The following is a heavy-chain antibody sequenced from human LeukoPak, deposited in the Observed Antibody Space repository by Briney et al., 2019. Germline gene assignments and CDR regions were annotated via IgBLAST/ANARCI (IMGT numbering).Heavy chain of an antibody. J-gene: IGHJ6*03. CDR2: IRSNGDTT. Sequence: GGPVTLFCEACGFIFRNYAMRWLRQSPDKGLVGISMIRSNGDTTHYSDSVRARFSISRDNSKNTVYLHMNSLRAEDTALYYCARVSQYLGLYSYYMDVWGKGTTVTVSS. D-gene: IGHD3/OR15-3a*01. CDR3: ARVSQYLGLYSYYMDV. CDR1: GFIFRNYA. V-gene: IGHV3-23*01.